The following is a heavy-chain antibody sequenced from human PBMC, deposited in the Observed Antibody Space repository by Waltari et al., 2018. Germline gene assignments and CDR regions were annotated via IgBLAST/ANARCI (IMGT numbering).Heavy chain of an antibody. CDR2: INSDGSDT. D-gene: IGHD6-13*01. Sequence: EEQLVESGGGLIQPGESLRVSCAVSGFTFSRYWMNWVRQGPGKGLVWGARINSDGSDTSYADSVKGRFTISRDNAKNTVYLQMKSLRVEDTAVYYCARMARKTYSSPVAGRDYYYGMDVWGLGTTVTVSS. V-gene: IGHV3-74*01. J-gene: IGHJ6*02. CDR1: GFTFSRYW. CDR3: ARMARKTYSSPVAGRDYYYGMDV.